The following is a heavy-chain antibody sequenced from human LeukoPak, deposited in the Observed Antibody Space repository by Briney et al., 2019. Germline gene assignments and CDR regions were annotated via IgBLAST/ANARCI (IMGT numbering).Heavy chain of an antibody. D-gene: IGHD1-26*01. CDR2: ISHDVKTT. V-gene: IGHV3-30*04. CDR3: AKDVGKWESLHFFDY. J-gene: IGHJ4*02. CDR1: GFSFSDSV. Sequence: GGSLRLSCVASGFSFSDSVIHWVRQAPGKGLEWVAVISHDVKTTYYADSAKGRFTISRDNSRNTVFLQMNRLRPEDTAVYYCAKDVGKWESLHFFDYWGQGTLVTVSS.